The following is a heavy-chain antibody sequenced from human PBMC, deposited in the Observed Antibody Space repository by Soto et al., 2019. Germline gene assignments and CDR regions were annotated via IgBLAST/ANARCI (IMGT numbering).Heavy chain of an antibody. D-gene: IGHD3-9*01. V-gene: IGHV3-33*01. CDR1: GFTFSKYG. J-gene: IGHJ4*02. CDR2: IWHDGSNK. Sequence: PGGSLRLSCAASGFTFSKYGMHWVRQAPGKGLEWVAVIWHDGSNKFYGDSVKGRFTISRDNSKNTLYLQINSLRVEDTAVYYCAREDILSGLGLDYWGQGTLVTVSS. CDR3: AREDILSGLGLDY.